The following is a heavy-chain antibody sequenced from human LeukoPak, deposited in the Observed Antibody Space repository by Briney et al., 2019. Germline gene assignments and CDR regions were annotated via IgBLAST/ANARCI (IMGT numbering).Heavy chain of an antibody. Sequence: PSETLSLTCTVSGGSISSYYRSWIRQPPGKGLEWIGYIYYSGSTNYNPSLKSRVTISVDTSKNQFSLKLSSVTAADTAVYYCARVKYYDSSGPRDADDAFDIWGQGTMVTVSS. D-gene: IGHD3-22*01. CDR1: GGSISSYY. CDR2: IYYSGST. V-gene: IGHV4-59*01. J-gene: IGHJ3*02. CDR3: ARVKYYDSSGPRDADDAFDI.